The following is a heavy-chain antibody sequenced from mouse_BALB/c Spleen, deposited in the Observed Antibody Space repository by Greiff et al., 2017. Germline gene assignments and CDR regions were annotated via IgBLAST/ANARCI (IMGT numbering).Heavy chain of an antibody. CDR2: ISSGSSTI. D-gene: IGHD3-1*01. J-gene: IGHJ3*01. CDR3: ARSGTRDPWFAY. Sequence: EVKLVESGGDLVKPGGSLNLSCAASGFTFSSFGMHWVRQAPEKGLEWVAYISSGSSTIYYADTVKGRFTISRDNPKNTLFLQMTSLRSEDTAMYYCARSGTRDPWFAYWGQGTLVTVSA. V-gene: IGHV5-17*02. CDR1: GFTFSSFG.